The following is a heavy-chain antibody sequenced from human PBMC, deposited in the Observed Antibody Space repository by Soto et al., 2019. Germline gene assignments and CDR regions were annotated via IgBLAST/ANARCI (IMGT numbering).Heavy chain of an antibody. CDR1: GFTFSSYS. Sequence: EVQLVESGGGLVQPGGSLRLSCAASGFTFSSYSMNWVRQAPGKGLEWVSYISSSSSAIYYADSVKGRFTVSRDNAKNSLYLQMNSLRDEDTAVYYCARDRGYSSGWYWFDRWGQGTLVTVSS. V-gene: IGHV3-48*02. J-gene: IGHJ5*02. CDR3: ARDRGYSSGWYWFDR. CDR2: ISSSSSAI. D-gene: IGHD6-19*01.